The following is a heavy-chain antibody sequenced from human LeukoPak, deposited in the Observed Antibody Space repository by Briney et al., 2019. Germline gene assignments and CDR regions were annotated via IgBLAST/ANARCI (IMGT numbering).Heavy chain of an antibody. CDR3: ARDGGKSYEIDY. CDR2: ISNDITTT. D-gene: IGHD5-18*01. J-gene: IGHJ4*02. Sequence: GGSLRLSCVASGFTFSNYAMSWVRQAPGKGLEWVSYISNDITTTYYAESVKGRFTISRDNAKNSLYLQMNSLRVEDTAVYYCARDGGKSYEIDYWGQGTLVTVSS. CDR1: GFTFSNYA. V-gene: IGHV3-48*01.